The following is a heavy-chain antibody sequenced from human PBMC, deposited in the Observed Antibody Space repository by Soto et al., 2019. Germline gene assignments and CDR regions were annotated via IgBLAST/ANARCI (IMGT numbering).Heavy chain of an antibody. V-gene: IGHV3-66*01. Sequence: ESGGGLVQPGGSLRLSCAASGFTVRSSYLYWVRQAPGKGLEWVSSIYKSGDTYYADSVKGRFTISRDNYKSTLFLQMNSLRAEDTAVYYCARGTVGTNPKWRGPWGQGTLVTVSS. CDR3: ARGTVGTNPKWRGP. CDR2: IYKSGDT. CDR1: GFTVRSSY. J-gene: IGHJ5*02. D-gene: IGHD1-26*01.